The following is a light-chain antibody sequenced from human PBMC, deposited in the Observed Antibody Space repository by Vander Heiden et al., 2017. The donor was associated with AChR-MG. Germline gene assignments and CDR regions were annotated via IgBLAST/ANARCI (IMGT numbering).Light chain of an antibody. V-gene: IGKV3-15*01. J-gene: IGKJ1*01. Sequence: EIVMTQSPGTLSVPPGERATLSCRASQSVSSNLAWYQQRYGQAPRLLIYEASTRATGTPARFSGSGSGTEFTLTVSSLQSEDFAVYYCQQYNNWPRTFGQGTKVEIK. CDR3: QQYNNWPRT. CDR1: QSVSSN. CDR2: EAS.